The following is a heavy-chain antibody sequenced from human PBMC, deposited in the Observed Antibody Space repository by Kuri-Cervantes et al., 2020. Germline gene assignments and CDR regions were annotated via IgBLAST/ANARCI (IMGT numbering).Heavy chain of an antibody. Sequence: GGSLRLSCAASGFTFSSYWMSWVRQAPGKGLEWVANIKQDGSEKYYVDSVKGRFTISRDNAKNSLYLQMNSLRAEDTAVYYCARGGPEINRRIVVVVAATPGSTGCMDVWGKGTTVTVSS. CDR2: IKQDGSEK. CDR1: GFTFSSYW. CDR3: ARGGPEINRRIVVVVAATPGSTGCMDV. J-gene: IGHJ6*03. V-gene: IGHV3-7*01. D-gene: IGHD2-15*01.